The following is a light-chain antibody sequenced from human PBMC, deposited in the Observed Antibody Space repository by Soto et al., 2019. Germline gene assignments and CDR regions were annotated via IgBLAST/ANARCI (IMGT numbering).Light chain of an antibody. CDR3: QQYYSTPPVT. J-gene: IGKJ3*01. CDR1: QSVLYSSNNKNY. CDR2: WAS. Sequence: DIVMTQSPDSLAVSLGERATINCKSSQSVLYSSNNKNYLAWYQQKPGQPPKLLIYWASTRESGVPDRFSGRGSGTYFTLTISSLQAEDVAVYYCQQYYSTPPVTFGPGTKVDIK. V-gene: IGKV4-1*01.